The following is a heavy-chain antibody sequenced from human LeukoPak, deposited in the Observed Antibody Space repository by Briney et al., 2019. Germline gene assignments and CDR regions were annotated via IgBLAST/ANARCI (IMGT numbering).Heavy chain of an antibody. CDR1: GFTFSSYA. D-gene: IGHD3-3*01. Sequence: PGGSLRLSCAASGFTFSSYARSWVRQAPGKGLEWVSAISGSGGSTYYADSVKGRFTISRDNSKNTLYLQMNSLRAEDTAVYYCAKDDVDYDFWSGYLYYFDYWGQGTLVTVSS. CDR3: AKDDVDYDFWSGYLYYFDY. V-gene: IGHV3-23*01. CDR2: ISGSGGST. J-gene: IGHJ4*02.